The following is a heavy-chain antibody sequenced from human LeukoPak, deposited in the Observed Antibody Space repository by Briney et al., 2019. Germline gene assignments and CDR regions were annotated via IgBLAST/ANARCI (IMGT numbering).Heavy chain of an antibody. D-gene: IGHD6-19*01. CDR2: IYYSGTT. V-gene: IGHV4-31*03. CDR3: ARKIITVGDCFDP. Sequence: SEPLSLTCTVSGDSIRSGGHFWSWIRQHPEKGLGWIGYIYYSGTTKYNPSLKSRVTISVDTSTNQFSLKLTSVTAADTAVYYCARKIITVGDCFDPWGQGILVTVSS. CDR1: GDSIRSGGHF. J-gene: IGHJ5*02.